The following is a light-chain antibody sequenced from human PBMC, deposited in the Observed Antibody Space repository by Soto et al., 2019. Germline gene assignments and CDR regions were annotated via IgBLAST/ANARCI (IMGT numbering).Light chain of an antibody. Sequence: QAASVSGSPGQSITISCTGTSSDVGGYNYVSWYQQHPGKAPKLMIYEVSNRPSGFSNRFSGSKSGNTASLTISGLQAEDEADYYCSSYTTSSTHWVFGGGTKLTVL. V-gene: IGLV2-14*01. CDR1: SSDVGGYNY. J-gene: IGLJ3*02. CDR3: SSYTTSSTHWV. CDR2: EVS.